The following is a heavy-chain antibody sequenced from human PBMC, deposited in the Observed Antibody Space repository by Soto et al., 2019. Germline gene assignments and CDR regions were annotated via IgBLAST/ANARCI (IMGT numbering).Heavy chain of an antibody. CDR3: IYLYYGSMRWDA. Sequence: QITLKESGPTVVKPTQTLTVTCTFSGFSLSTSAAGVGWIRQPPGKALEWLALIYWDDDKRYSPSLKSRHTISKDTSKSQVILTMTNMDPVDTATYYCIYLYYGSMRWDAWGQGTLVTVSS. D-gene: IGHD3-10*01. CDR1: GFSLSTSAAG. V-gene: IGHV2-5*02. CDR2: IYWDDDK. J-gene: IGHJ5*02.